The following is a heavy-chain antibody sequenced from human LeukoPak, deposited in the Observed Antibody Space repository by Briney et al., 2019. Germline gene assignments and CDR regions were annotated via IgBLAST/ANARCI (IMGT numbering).Heavy chain of an antibody. CDR1: GGSISSYY. V-gene: IGHV4-4*07. D-gene: IGHD1-26*01. CDR3: ARRVMMSGTGVPDTWLDP. CDR2: IYTSGST. Sequence: SETLSLTCTVSGGSISSYYWSWIRQPAGRGLEWIGRIYTSGSTNYNPSLKSRVTMSVDTSKSQFSLKLSSVTAADTAVYFCARRVMMSGTGVPDTWLDPWGQGILVTVS. J-gene: IGHJ5*02.